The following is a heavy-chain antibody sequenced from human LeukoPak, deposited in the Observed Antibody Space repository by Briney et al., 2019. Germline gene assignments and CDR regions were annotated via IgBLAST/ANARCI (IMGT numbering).Heavy chain of an antibody. D-gene: IGHD1-26*01. Sequence: GGSLRLSCAASRFTFSNYGVNWVRQAPGKALEWVSYINSRSSTIYYADSVRGRFTISRDNAKNSLYLQMNSLKAEDTAIYYCAREVGTPQAFDIWGQGTMVTVSS. CDR2: INSRSSTI. CDR3: AREVGTPQAFDI. CDR1: RFTFSNYG. J-gene: IGHJ3*02. V-gene: IGHV3-48*01.